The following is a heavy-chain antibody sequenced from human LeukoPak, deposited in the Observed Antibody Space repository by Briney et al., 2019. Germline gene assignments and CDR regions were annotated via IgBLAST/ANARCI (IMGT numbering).Heavy chain of an antibody. D-gene: IGHD3-22*01. Sequence: PGGSLRLSCAASGFTFSSYAMSWVRQAPGKGLEWVSGTGASGLNTYYADSVKGRLTISRDNSKNTVDLQMYSLRAEDTAVYYCAKNWDDYDSSGPIDHWGQGALVTVSS. CDR2: TGASGLNT. J-gene: IGHJ4*02. CDR3: AKNWDDYDSSGPIDH. CDR1: GFTFSSYA. V-gene: IGHV3-23*01.